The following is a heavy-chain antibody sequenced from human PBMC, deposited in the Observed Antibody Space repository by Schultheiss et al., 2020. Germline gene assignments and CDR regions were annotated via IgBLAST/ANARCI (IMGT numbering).Heavy chain of an antibody. D-gene: IGHD6-13*01. CDR2: IYPGDSDT. J-gene: IGHJ6*02. Sequence: ESLKISCKGSGYSFTSYWIGWVRQMPGKGLEWMGIIYPGDSDTRYSPSFQGQVTISADKSISTAYLQWSSLKASDTAMYYCARHPGAAAASYYYYGMDVWGQGTTVTVSS. CDR1: GYSFTSYW. CDR3: ARHPGAAAASYYYYGMDV. V-gene: IGHV5-51*01.